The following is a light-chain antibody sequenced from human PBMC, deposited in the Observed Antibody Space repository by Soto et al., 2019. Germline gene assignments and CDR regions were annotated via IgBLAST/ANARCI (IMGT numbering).Light chain of an antibody. CDR2: GAS. Sequence: EIVMTQSPATLSVSPGERATLSCRASQSVSSSYLAWYQQKPGQAPRLLIYGASTRATGIPARFSGSGSGTDFTLTISSLEPEDFAVYYCQQRSNWPTFGQGTKVDIK. CDR3: QQRSNWPT. J-gene: IGKJ1*01. V-gene: IGKV3D-20*02. CDR1: QSVSSSY.